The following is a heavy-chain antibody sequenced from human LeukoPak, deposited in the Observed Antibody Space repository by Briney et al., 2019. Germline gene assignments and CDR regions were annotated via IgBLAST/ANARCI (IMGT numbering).Heavy chain of an antibody. J-gene: IGHJ3*02. CDR1: GFTFSSYA. Sequence: PGGSLRLSCAASGFTFSSYAMHWVRQAPGKGLEWVAFIRYDGSNKYYADSVKGRFTISRDNSKNTLYLQMNSLRAEDTAVYYCAKVGPGGAELRYFDWLPSDAFDIWGQGTMVTVSS. D-gene: IGHD3-9*01. V-gene: IGHV3-30*02. CDR3: AKVGPGGAELRYFDWLPSDAFDI. CDR2: IRYDGSNK.